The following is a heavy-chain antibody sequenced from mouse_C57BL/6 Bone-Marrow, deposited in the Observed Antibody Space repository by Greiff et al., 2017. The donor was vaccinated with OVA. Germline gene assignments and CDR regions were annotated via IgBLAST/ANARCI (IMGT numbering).Heavy chain of an antibody. CDR3: VSHYGSSVETFAY. Sequence: EVQRVESGGGLVQPKGSLKLSCAASGFSFNTYAMNWVRQAPGKGLEWVARLRSKSNNYATYYADSVKDRFTISRDDSESMLYLQMNNLKTEDTAMYYCVSHYGSSVETFAYWGQGTLVTVSA. V-gene: IGHV10-1*01. CDR1: GFSFNTYA. J-gene: IGHJ3*01. CDR2: LRSKSNNYAT. D-gene: IGHD1-1*01.